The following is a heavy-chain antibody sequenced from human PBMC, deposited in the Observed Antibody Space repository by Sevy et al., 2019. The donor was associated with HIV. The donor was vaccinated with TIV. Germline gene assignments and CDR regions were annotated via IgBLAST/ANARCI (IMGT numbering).Heavy chain of an antibody. CDR2: ISGSGGST. Sequence: GGSLRLSCAASGFTFSSYAMSWVRQAPGQGLEWVSAISGSGGSTYYADSVKGRFTISRDNSKNTLYLQMNSLRAEDTAVYYCAKDWNDYGPLFVDYWGQGTLVTVSS. CDR1: GFTFSSYA. V-gene: IGHV3-23*01. D-gene: IGHD1-1*01. CDR3: AKDWNDYGPLFVDY. J-gene: IGHJ4*02.